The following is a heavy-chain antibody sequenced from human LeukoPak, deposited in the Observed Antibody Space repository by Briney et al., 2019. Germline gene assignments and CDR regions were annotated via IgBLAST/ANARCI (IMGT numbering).Heavy chain of an antibody. CDR2: ISGSGGST. J-gene: IGHJ4*02. Sequence: GGSLRLSCVAYEFILSRYAMSWVRQAPGKGLEWVSAISGSGGSTYYADSVKGRFTISRDNSKNTLYLQMNSLRAEDTAVYYCAKLGVTTPVDYWGQGTLVTVSS. V-gene: IGHV3-23*01. CDR1: EFILSRYA. D-gene: IGHD4-17*01. CDR3: AKLGVTTPVDY.